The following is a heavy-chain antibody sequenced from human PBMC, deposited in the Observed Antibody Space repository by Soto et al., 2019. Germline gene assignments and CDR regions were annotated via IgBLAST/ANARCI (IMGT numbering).Heavy chain of an antibody. J-gene: IGHJ4*02. V-gene: IGHV4-39*07. CDR3: ARDRHGDYSLDY. CDR2: IYYSGST. CDR1: GGSISSSSYY. D-gene: IGHD4-17*01. Sequence: SETLSLTCTVSGGSISSSSYYWGWIRQPPGKGLEWIGSIYYSGSTYYNPSLKSRVTISVDTSKNQFSLKLSSVTAADTAVYYCARDRHGDYSLDYWGQGTLVTVSS.